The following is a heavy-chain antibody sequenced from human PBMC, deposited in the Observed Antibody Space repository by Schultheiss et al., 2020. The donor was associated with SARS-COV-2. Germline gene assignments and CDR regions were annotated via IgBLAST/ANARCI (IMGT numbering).Heavy chain of an antibody. CDR2: IYYSGST. D-gene: IGHD3-22*01. CDR1: GGSITSNY. CDR3: ARVGFAPYSSGFRHWFDP. V-gene: IGHV4-59*12. Sequence: SETLTLTCTVSGGSITSNYWNWIRLSPGKGLEWIGYIYYSGSTYYNLSLKSRVTMSVDTSKNQFSLKLSSVTAVDTAVYYCARVGFAPYSSGFRHWFDPWGQGTLGTVSS. J-gene: IGHJ5*02.